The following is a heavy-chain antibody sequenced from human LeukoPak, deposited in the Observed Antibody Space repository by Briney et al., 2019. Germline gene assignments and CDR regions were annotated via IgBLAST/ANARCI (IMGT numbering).Heavy chain of an antibody. CDR3: ARDNSWFDP. V-gene: IGHV4-34*01. J-gene: IGHJ5*02. Sequence: SETLSLTCAVYGGSFSGYYWSWIRQPLGKGLEWIGEINHSGSTNYNPSLKSRVTISVDTSKNQFSLKLSSVTAADTAVYYCARDNSWFDPWGQGTLVTVSS. CDR1: GGSFSGYY. CDR2: INHSGST. D-gene: IGHD2/OR15-2a*01.